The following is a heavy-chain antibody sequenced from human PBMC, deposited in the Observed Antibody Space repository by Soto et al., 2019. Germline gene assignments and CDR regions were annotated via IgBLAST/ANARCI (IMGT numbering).Heavy chain of an antibody. V-gene: IGHV1-69*01. Sequence: QVQLVQSGAAVKKPASSVKVSCKASGGTFNNYPITWVRQAPGEGLEWRGGSIPIFGTANYAQNFQGRVTSSVDESTSTAYMELSSLRSEDTAVYYCARGRGYSGDDHYYYFDMDVW. CDR3: ARGRGYSGDDHYYYFDMDV. D-gene: IGHD5-12*01. CDR2: SIPIFGTA. CDR1: GGTFNNYP. J-gene: IGHJ6*01.